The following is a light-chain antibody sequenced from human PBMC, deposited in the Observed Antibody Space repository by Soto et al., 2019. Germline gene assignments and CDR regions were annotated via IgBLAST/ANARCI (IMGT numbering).Light chain of an antibody. CDR2: DAS. CDR3: QQYNTYST. V-gene: IGKV1-5*01. CDR1: QSISSW. J-gene: IGKJ1*01. Sequence: DIQMTQSPSTLSASVGDRVTLTCRASQSISSWLAWYQQKPGKAPKLLIYDASSLESGVPSRFSGGGFGTEFTLTINSLQPDDFATYYCQQYNTYSTFGQGTKVDIK.